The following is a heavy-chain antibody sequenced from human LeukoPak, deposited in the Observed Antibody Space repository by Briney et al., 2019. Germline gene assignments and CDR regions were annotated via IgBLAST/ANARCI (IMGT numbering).Heavy chain of an antibody. J-gene: IGHJ3*02. CDR2: IHYTGRA. Sequence: SETLSLTCSVFGGSISSTTYYWVWIRQPPGKGLECIASIHYTGRAYYNPSLRSRVTISADTSKNHFSLKLSSVTAADTAVYYCARHFDNGDYKKTFDIWGQGTMVTVSS. V-gene: IGHV4-39*01. D-gene: IGHD4-17*01. CDR3: ARHFDNGDYKKTFDI. CDR1: GGSISSTTYY.